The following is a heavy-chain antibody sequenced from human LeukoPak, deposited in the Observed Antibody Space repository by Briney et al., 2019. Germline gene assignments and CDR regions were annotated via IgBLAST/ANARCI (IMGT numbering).Heavy chain of an antibody. J-gene: IGHJ4*02. CDR2: RNGGST. V-gene: IGHV3-20*04. CDR3: ARGSVGSYAAIDY. D-gene: IGHD1-26*01. CDR1: GFTLDDYG. Sequence: SGGSLRLSCAASGFTLDDYGMSWVRQAPGKGLEWVSGRNGGSTGYVDSVKGRFTISIDNAKNSLYLQMNSLRAEDTAVYYCARGSVGSYAAIDYWGQGTLVTVSS.